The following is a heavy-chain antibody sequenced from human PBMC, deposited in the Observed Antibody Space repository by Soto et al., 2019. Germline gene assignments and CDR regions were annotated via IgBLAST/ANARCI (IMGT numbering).Heavy chain of an antibody. CDR3: ARYYYDSSGYSYFDY. D-gene: IGHD3-22*01. Sequence: VASVKVSCKASGYTFTSYYMHWVRQAPGQGLEWMGIINPSGGSTSYAQKFQGRVTMTRDTSTSTVYMELSSLRSEDTAVYYFARYYYDSSGYSYFDYWGQGTLVTVSS. V-gene: IGHV1-46*01. J-gene: IGHJ4*02. CDR1: GYTFTSYY. CDR2: INPSGGST.